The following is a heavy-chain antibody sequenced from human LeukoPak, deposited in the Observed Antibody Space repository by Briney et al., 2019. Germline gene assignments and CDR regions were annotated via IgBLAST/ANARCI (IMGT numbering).Heavy chain of an antibody. Sequence: PSGTLSLTCAVSGGSISRSNWWSWVRQPPGKGLEWIGNILHSGDTNYNASLRSRLTISLGKSRNQFSLQLSSVTAADTAVYYCAGYNIPYTFEFWGPGTVVTVSS. CDR3: AGYNIPYTFEF. CDR1: GGSISRSNW. CDR2: ILHSGDT. V-gene: IGHV4-4*02. D-gene: IGHD1-14*01. J-gene: IGHJ4*02.